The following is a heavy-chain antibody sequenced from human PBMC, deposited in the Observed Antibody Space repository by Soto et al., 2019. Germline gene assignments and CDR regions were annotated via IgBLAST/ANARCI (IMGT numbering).Heavy chain of an antibody. CDR2: IYPGDSDT. CDR1: GYSFAGYW. CDR3: ARQMEGSVFDY. V-gene: IGHV5-51*01. D-gene: IGHD2-8*02. J-gene: IGHJ4*02. Sequence: GESLKISCTGSGYSFAGYWSTWVRQKPGKGLEWMGIIYPGDSDTRYSPSFQGQVTISADKSISTAYLQWSSLKASDTAMYYCARQMEGSVFDYWGQGTLVTVSS.